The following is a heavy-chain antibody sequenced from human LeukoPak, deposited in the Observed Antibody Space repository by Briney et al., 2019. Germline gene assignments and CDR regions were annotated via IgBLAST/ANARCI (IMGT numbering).Heavy chain of an antibody. V-gene: IGHV3-53*01. D-gene: IGHD3-16*02. J-gene: IGHJ4*02. CDR3: ARGGYLRPPYFDY. CDR1: GFTVSSNY. CDR2: IYSGGST. Sequence: PGGSLRLSCAASGFTVSSNYMSWVRQAPGKGLEWVSVIYSGGSTYYADSVKGRFTISRDNSKNTLYLQMNSLRAEDTAVYYCARGGYLRPPYFDYWGQGTLVTVSS.